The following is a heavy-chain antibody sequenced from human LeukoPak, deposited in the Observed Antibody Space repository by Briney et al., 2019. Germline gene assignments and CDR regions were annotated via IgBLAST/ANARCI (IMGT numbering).Heavy chain of an antibody. CDR1: GGSISSYY. CDR2: IYSTGST. CDR3: ARQIASAGTAGFDF. J-gene: IGHJ4*02. D-gene: IGHD6-13*01. V-gene: IGHV4-4*07. Sequence: PSETLSLTCTVSGGSISSYYWSWIRQPAGKGLEWIGRIYSTGSTNYNPSLKSRATMSVDTSKNQFSLRLRSVTAADTAVYCCARQIASAGTAGFDFWGQGALVTVSS.